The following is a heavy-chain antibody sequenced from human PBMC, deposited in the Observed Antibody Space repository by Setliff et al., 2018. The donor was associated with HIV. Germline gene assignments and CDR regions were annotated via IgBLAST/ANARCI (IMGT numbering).Heavy chain of an antibody. V-gene: IGHV4-39*01. D-gene: IGHD2-21*01. CDR1: GDSISSSTFY. CDR2: IYYSGTT. CDR3: ARPRLRGSGAFDI. Sequence: PSETLSLTCTVSGDSISSSTFYWGWIRQPPGKGREWIGSIYYSGTTYYNPSLKSRVAISVDTSKNQFSLKLSSVTAADTAVYYCARPRLRGSGAFDIWGQGTMVTVSS. J-gene: IGHJ3*02.